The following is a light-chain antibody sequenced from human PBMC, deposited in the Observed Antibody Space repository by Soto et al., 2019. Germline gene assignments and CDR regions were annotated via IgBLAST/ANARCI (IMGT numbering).Light chain of an antibody. CDR3: AAWDATLNGL. CDR1: SSNIGSNT. V-gene: IGLV1-44*01. Sequence: QSVLTQPPSASGTPGQRVTISCPGSSSNIGSNTVNWYQQVPGTAPKLLIYSNNQRPSGVPDRFSGSKSGTSASLAISGLQSEDEADYYCAAWDATLNGLFGGGTKVTVL. J-gene: IGLJ2*01. CDR2: SNN.